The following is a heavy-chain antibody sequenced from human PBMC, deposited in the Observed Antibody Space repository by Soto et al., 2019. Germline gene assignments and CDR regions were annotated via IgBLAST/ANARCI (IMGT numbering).Heavy chain of an antibody. CDR2: IKQDGSLR. Sequence: SCTASGFSLSNCWMTWVRQAPGKGLEWVANIKQDGSLRYSIDSVKGRFTISRDDAKNSVYLQMNSLRVEDTAVYYCARDRPGSYDGLDIWGQGTMVTVSS. V-gene: IGHV3-7*01. J-gene: IGHJ3*02. D-gene: IGHD3-10*01. CDR3: ARDRPGSYDGLDI. CDR1: GFSLSNCW.